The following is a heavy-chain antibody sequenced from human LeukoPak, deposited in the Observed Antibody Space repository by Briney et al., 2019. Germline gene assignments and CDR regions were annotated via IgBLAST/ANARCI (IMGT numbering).Heavy chain of an antibody. CDR1: GFTFSTYT. J-gene: IGHJ4*02. V-gene: IGHV3-21*01. Sequence: GGSLRLSCAASGFTFSTYTMNWIRKAPGKGLEWVSSISSGSSYISYADSLKGRFNISRDNPKNSLYLQINSLRAEDTAVYYCARDACSSTSCFRDYWGQGTRVTVSS. CDR3: ARDACSSTSCFRDY. CDR2: ISSGSSYI. D-gene: IGHD2-2*01.